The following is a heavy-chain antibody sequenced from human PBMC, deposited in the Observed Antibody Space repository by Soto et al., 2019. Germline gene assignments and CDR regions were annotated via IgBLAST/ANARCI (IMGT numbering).Heavy chain of an antibody. J-gene: IGHJ3*02. Sequence: GESLKISCKGAGYSFTSNWIAWVRQMPGKGLEWMGIMYPGDSDATYSPSFQGQVTISADKSISTAYLQWSSLKASDTAIYYCARTTVTTSGAFDIWGQGTMVTV. CDR1: GYSFTSNW. V-gene: IGHV5-51*01. CDR3: ARTTVTTSGAFDI. CDR2: MYPGDSDA. D-gene: IGHD4-17*01.